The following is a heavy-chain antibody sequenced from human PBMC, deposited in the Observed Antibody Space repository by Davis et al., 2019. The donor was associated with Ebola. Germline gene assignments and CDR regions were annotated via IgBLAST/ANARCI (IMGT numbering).Heavy chain of an antibody. CDR3: ARDSGYSYGYY. CDR1: GFTFSSYA. CDR2: ISYDGSNK. V-gene: IGHV3-30-3*01. Sequence: GESLKISCAASGFTFSSYAMHWVRQAPGKGLEWVAVISYDGSNKYYADSVKGRFTISRDNSKNTLYLQMNSLRAEDTAVYYCARDSGYSYGYYWGQGTLVTVSS. D-gene: IGHD5-18*01. J-gene: IGHJ4*02.